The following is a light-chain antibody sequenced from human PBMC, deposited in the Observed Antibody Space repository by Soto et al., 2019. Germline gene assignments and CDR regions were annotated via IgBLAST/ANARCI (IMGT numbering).Light chain of an antibody. CDR1: QSILHVSDNKSY. CDR2: WAS. Sequence: DIVMTQSPDSLAVSLGERATINCKSSQSILHVSDNKSYLVWYQQKPGQPPKMLIYWASTRESGVPARFSGSGSGTDFTLTISSLQAEDVAVYYCQQYYNTPLTFGGGTKVEI. V-gene: IGKV4-1*01. J-gene: IGKJ4*01. CDR3: QQYYNTPLT.